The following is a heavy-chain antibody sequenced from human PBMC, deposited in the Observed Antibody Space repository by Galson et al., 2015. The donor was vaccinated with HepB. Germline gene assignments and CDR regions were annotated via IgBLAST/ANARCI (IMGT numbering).Heavy chain of an antibody. CDR1: GYTFTGYY. CDR2: INPNSGGT. D-gene: IGHD6-19*01. V-gene: IGHV1-2*02. Sequence: SVKVSCKASGYTFTGYYMHWVRQAPGQGLEWMGWINPNSGGTNYAQKFQGRVTMTRDTSISTAYMELSRLRSDDTAVYYCARGTYSSGSYNWFDPWGQGTLVTVSS. CDR3: ARGTYSSGSYNWFDP. J-gene: IGHJ5*02.